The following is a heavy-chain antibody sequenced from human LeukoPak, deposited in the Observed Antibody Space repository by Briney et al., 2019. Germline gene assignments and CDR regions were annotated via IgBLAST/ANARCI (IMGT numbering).Heavy chain of an antibody. J-gene: IGHJ4*02. D-gene: IGHD6-19*01. Sequence: GGAPRLSCAASGFTFSSYCMHWGRPAPGRGLGWGSAIGTVGDTYYPGSMKGRFTISRENAKNSLYLQMNSLRAGDTAVYYCARQRETAVAGTGFDHWGQGTLVAVSS. CDR3: ARQRETAVAGTGFDH. CDR1: GFTFSSYC. CDR2: IGTVGDT. V-gene: IGHV3-13*01.